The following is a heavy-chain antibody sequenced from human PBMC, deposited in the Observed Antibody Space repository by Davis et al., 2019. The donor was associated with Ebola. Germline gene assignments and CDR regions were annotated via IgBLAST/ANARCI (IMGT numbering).Heavy chain of an antibody. J-gene: IGHJ3*02. CDR2: ISPGDSNA. D-gene: IGHD3-10*01. CDR3: ARIKITLVRGVVVPGGGFDT. CDR1: GYSFTSYW. V-gene: IGHV5-51*01. Sequence: GESLKISCKGSGYSFTSYWIGWVRQMPGKGLEWMGIISPGDSNARYSPSFQGLVTISADKSINTAYLQWSSLKASDTATYYCARIKITLVRGVVVPGGGFDTWGQGTSLIVSS.